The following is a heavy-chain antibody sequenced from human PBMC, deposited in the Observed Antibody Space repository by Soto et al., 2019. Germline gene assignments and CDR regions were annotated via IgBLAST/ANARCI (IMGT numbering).Heavy chain of an antibody. CDR2: IIPIFDTT. CDR1: GGSFSSYA. D-gene: IGHD4-4*01. Sequence: QVQLVQSGAEVKKPGSSVKVSCKASGGSFSSYAINWVRQAPGQGLEWMGGIIPIFDTTYYAQKFQGRVTITAHESTNTPYRALSSLRSADTAIYYWASGPPVSRFDPGGQGTLVTVS. CDR3: ASGPPVSRFDP. V-gene: IGHV1-69*01. J-gene: IGHJ5*02.